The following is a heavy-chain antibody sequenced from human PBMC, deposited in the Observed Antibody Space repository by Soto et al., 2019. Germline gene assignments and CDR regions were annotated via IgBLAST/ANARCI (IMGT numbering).Heavy chain of an antibody. CDR2: IRSKANSYAT. D-gene: IGHD5-12*01. Sequence: SLRLSCAASGFTFSGSAMHWVRQASGKGLEWVGRIRSKANSYATAYAASVKGRFTISRDDSKNTAYLQMNSLKTEDTAVYYCTRLFGYDGTPRNDYWGQGTLVTVSS. CDR1: GFTFSGSA. J-gene: IGHJ4*02. V-gene: IGHV3-73*01. CDR3: TRLFGYDGTPRNDY.